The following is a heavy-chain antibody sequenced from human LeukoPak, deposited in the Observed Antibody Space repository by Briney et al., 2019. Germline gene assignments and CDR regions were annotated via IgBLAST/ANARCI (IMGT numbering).Heavy chain of an antibody. V-gene: IGHV4-30-4*08. J-gene: IGHJ4*02. CDR2: IYYSGST. CDR1: GGSISSSSYY. CDR3: ARGSRWELLG. D-gene: IGHD1-26*01. Sequence: SETLSLTCTVSGGSISSSSYYWGWIRQPPGKGLEWIGYIYYSGSTYYNPSLKSRVTISVDTSKNQFSLKLSSVTAADTAVYYCARGSRWELLGWGQGTLVTVSS.